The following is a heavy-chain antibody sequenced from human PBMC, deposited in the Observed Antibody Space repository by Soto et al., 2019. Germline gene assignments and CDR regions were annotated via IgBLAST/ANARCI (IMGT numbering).Heavy chain of an antibody. J-gene: IGHJ3*01. D-gene: IGHD3-22*01. CDR1: GFTFSNYA. CDR3: ASRGGNYDSGGQRVDV. CDR2: ISSSSTTI. V-gene: IGHV3-48*02. Sequence: EVQLTESGGGLVQPGGSLRLSCTASGFTFSNYAMNWVRQAPGKGLGWVSYISSSSTTIYYAAAVKGRFTISRDNAKNSLYLQMTSLREEDTAMYYCASRGGNYDSGGQRVDVWGPGTKVTVSS.